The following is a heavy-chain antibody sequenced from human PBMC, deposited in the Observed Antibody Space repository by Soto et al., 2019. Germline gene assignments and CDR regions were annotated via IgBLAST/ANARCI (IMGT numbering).Heavy chain of an antibody. CDR3: ARERPDGCRLDP. CDR2: IYYSGST. D-gene: IGHD6-19*01. V-gene: IGHV4-30-4*08. J-gene: IGHJ5*02. Sequence: SETLSLTCTVSGGSVSSNSYSWGWIRQSPGKGLEWIGYIYYSGSTYYNPSLKSRVTISVDTSKNQFSLRLSSVTAADTAVYYCARERPDGCRLDPWGQGTLVTVSS. CDR1: GGSVSSNSYS.